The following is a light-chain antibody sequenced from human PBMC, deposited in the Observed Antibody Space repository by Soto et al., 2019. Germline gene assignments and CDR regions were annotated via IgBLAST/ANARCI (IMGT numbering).Light chain of an antibody. CDR3: HQLYNLPLVP. CDR1: QSVSNS. J-gene: IGKJ5*01. V-gene: IGKV3-11*01. Sequence: EIVFTQSPATLSLSPGERVTLSCRASQSVSNSLAWYQQKPGQPPRLLIYDVSNRATGIPARFSGSGSGTDFTLTITCLEPEDFAIYFCHQLYNLPLVPFCQVGRPEIK. CDR2: DVS.